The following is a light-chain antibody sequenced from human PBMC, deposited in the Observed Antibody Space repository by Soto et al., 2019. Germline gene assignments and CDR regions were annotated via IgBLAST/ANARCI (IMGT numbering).Light chain of an antibody. Sequence: QSALTQPASVSGSPGQSITISCTGTSSDVGGYRYVSWYQHHPGKAPKLMIYEVSNRPSGVSNRFSGSKSGNTASLTISGLQAEDEADYYCLSYTSSNTLVFGGGTKLTVL. CDR1: SSDVGGYRY. J-gene: IGLJ2*01. CDR3: LSYTSSNTLV. CDR2: EVS. V-gene: IGLV2-14*01.